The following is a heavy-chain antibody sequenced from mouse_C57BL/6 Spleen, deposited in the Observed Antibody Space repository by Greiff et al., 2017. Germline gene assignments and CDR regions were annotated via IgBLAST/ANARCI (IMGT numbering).Heavy chain of an antibody. CDR1: GYTFTSYW. Sequence: QVQLQQPGAELVRPGTSVKLSCKASGYTFTSYWMHWVKQRPGQGLEWIGVIDPSDSYTNYIQKFKGKATLTVDTSSSTAYMQLSSLTSEDSAVYDCAIEDTTVVADFDYWGQGTTLTVSS. CDR3: AIEDTTVVADFDY. V-gene: IGHV1-59*01. CDR2: IDPSDSYT. J-gene: IGHJ2*01. D-gene: IGHD1-1*01.